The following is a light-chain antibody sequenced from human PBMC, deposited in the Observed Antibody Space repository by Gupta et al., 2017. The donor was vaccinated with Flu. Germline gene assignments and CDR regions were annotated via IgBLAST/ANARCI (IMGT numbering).Light chain of an antibody. CDR2: DAS. V-gene: IGKV3-20*01. CDR1: QSVSNSY. CDR3: QQYGNSPWT. Sequence: EIVLTQSPGTLSSSQGERASLSCSASQSVSNSYFAWYQQKPGQAPRLLIYDASKRAAGVPDRFSASESGTDFTLTIGRLEPEDFAVYYCQQYGNSPWTFGQGTKVENK. J-gene: IGKJ1*01.